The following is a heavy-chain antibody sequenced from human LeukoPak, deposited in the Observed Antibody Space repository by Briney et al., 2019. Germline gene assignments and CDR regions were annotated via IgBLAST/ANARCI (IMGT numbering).Heavy chain of an antibody. D-gene: IGHD6-19*01. CDR3: AREVQGIAVAGRWGNAFDI. J-gene: IGHJ3*02. V-gene: IGHV1-2*02. CDR1: GYTFTVYY. CDR2: INPNSGGT. Sequence: ASVTVSYKASGYTFTVYYMHWVRQAPGQGLEWMGWINPNSGGTNYAQKFQGRVTITRDTSISTAYMELSRLRSDDTAVYYCAREVQGIAVAGRWGNAFDIWGQGTMVTVSS.